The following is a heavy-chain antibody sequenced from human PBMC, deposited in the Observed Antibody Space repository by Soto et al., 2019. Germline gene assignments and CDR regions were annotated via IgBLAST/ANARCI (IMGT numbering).Heavy chain of an antibody. Sequence: QVQLQESGPGLVKPSHTLSLTCTVSGGSISSGGYYWSWIRQHPGKGLEWIGYFYYSGSTYYNPSLKSLVTLSVDTSKDQFSLKLSSVTAADTAVYYCARVWQQLYFDSWGQGTLVTVSS. D-gene: IGHD6-13*01. V-gene: IGHV4-31*01. J-gene: IGHJ4*02. CDR2: FYYSGST. CDR1: GGSISSGGYY. CDR3: ARVWQQLYFDS.